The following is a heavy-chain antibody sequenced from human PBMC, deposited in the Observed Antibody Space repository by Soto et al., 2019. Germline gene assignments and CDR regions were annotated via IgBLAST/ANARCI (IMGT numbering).Heavy chain of an antibody. Sequence: GGSLRLSCAASGFTFSSYAMSWVRQAPGKGLEWVSAISGSGGSTYYADSVKGRFTISRDNSKNTLYLQMNSLRAEDTAVYYCAKDIIVLMVYADTFDYWGQGTLVTVSS. D-gene: IGHD2-8*01. CDR2: ISGSGGST. V-gene: IGHV3-23*01. CDR3: AKDIIVLMVYADTFDY. CDR1: GFTFSSYA. J-gene: IGHJ4*02.